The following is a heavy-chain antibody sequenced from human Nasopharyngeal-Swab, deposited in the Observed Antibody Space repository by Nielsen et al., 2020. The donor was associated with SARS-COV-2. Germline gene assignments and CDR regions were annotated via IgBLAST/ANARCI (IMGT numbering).Heavy chain of an antibody. D-gene: IGHD2-2*01. Sequence: GSLRLSCAVYGGSFSGYYWSWIRQPPGKGPEWIGEINHSGSTNYIPSLKRRVTISVETSKNQFSLKVTSVTAADTAVYYCARGISGVVPAPILGVGPYYHYYSMDVWGKGTTVTVSS. J-gene: IGHJ6*03. CDR1: GGSFSGYY. V-gene: IGHV4-34*01. CDR2: INHSGST. CDR3: ARGISGVVPAPILGVGPYYHYYSMDV.